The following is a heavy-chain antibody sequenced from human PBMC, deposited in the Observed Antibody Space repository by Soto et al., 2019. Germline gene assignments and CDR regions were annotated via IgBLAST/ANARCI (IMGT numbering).Heavy chain of an antibody. CDR3: ARDRAVDTAMVTADY. V-gene: IGHV1-46*01. CDR1: GYTFTSYY. Sequence: ASVKVSCKASGYTFTSYYMHWVRQAPGQGLEWMGIINPSGGSTSYAQKFQGRVTMTRDTSTSTVYMELSSLRSEDTAVYYCARDRAVDTAMVTADYWGQGTLVTVSS. J-gene: IGHJ4*02. D-gene: IGHD5-18*01. CDR2: INPSGGST.